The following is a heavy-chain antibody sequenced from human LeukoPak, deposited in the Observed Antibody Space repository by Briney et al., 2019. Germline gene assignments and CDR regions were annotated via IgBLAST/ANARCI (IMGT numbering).Heavy chain of an antibody. CDR1: GYSISSGHY. J-gene: IGHJ6*03. CDR2: MYHSGST. D-gene: IGHD5-18*01. CDR3: ARGAYSYGLGSGYYYYYMDV. Sequence: SETLSLTCTVSGYSISSGHYWGWIRQPPGKGLEWIGSMYHSGSTYYNPPLKSRVTISEDTSKNQFSLKLRSVTAADTAVYYCARGAYSYGLGSGYYYYYMDVWGKGTTVTVSS. V-gene: IGHV4-38-2*02.